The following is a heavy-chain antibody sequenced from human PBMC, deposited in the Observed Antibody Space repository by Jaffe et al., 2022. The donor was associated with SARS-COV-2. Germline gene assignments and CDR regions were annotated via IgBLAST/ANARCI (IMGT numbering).Heavy chain of an antibody. CDR3: ARDPHYYYSSGWYPDYYGMDV. CDR2: IYTSGST. D-gene: IGHD6-19*01. Sequence: QVQLQESGPGLVKPSQTLSLTCTVSGGSISSGSYYWSWIRQPAGKGLEWIGRIYTSGSTNYNPSLKSRVTISVDTSKNQFSLKLSSVTAADTAVYYCARDPHYYYSSGWYPDYYGMDVWGQGTTVTVSS. J-gene: IGHJ6*02. V-gene: IGHV4-61*02. CDR1: GGSISSGSYY.